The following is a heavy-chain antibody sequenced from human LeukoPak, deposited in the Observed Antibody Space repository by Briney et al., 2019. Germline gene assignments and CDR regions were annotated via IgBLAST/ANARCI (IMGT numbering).Heavy chain of an antibody. D-gene: IGHD1-1*01. V-gene: IGHV4-31*03. CDR3: XXXXXXXQHQFDY. J-gene: IGHJ4*02. CDR2: IYYSGST. Sequence: PSETLSLTCTVSGGSISSGGYSWSWIRQHPGKGLEWIGYIYYSGSTYYNPSLKSRVTISVDTSKNQFSLKLSSVTAADTAVYXXXXXXXXXQHQFDYWGQGTLVTVSS. CDR1: GGSISSGGYS.